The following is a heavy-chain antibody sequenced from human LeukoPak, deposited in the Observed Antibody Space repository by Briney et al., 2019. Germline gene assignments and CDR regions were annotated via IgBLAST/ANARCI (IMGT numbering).Heavy chain of an antibody. V-gene: IGHV3-23*01. CDR1: GFTFSNYG. D-gene: IGHD2-8*01. CDR3: AKVGASEWSIVLGPIKY. Sequence: GGSLRLSCAASGFTFSNYGMSWVRQAPGKGLEWISAISGSSGTTYYADSVKGRFTISRDNSKNTLHLQMSSLRAEDTAVYYCAKVGASEWSIVLGPIKYWGQGTLVSASS. J-gene: IGHJ4*02. CDR2: ISGSSGTT.